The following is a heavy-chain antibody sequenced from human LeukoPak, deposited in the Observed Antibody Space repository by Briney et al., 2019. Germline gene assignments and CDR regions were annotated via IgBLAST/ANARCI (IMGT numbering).Heavy chain of an antibody. CDR2: ISSSGSTI. CDR3: AREVYSSSD. J-gene: IGHJ4*02. Sequence: QPGGSLRLSCAASGFTFSSYEMNWVRQAPGKGLEWVSYISSSGSTIYYADSVKGRFTISRDNSNNSLYLQMNSLRAEDTSVYYCAREVYSSSDWGQGTLVTVSS. V-gene: IGHV3-48*03. CDR1: GFTFSSYE. D-gene: IGHD6-6*01.